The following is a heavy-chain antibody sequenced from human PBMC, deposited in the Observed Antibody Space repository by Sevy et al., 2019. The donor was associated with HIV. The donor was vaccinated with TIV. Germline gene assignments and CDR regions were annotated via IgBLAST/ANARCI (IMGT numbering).Heavy chain of an antibody. Sequence: GGSLRLSCTASGFTLSESWMHWVRQAPGKGLEWLANINQDGSVIYYADSVKGRFTISRDNSRNSVFLQMSSLRAGDTATYYCARAVGKDGAYWGQGTLVTVSS. CDR3: ARAVGKDGAY. J-gene: IGHJ4*02. CDR1: GFTLSESW. D-gene: IGHD2-8*01. V-gene: IGHV3-7*03. CDR2: INQDGSVI.